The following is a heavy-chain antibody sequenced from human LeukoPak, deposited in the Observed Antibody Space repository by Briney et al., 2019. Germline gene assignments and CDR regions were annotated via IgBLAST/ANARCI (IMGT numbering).Heavy chain of an antibody. Sequence: GGSLRLCCAASGFTFSNYWMSWVRQAPGKGLEWVANIKQDGSEKYYVDSVKGRFTISRDNAKNSLYLQMNSLRAEDTAVYYCASFRRSVAGRTGLDYWGQGTLVTVSS. D-gene: IGHD6-19*01. CDR3: ASFRRSVAGRTGLDY. V-gene: IGHV3-7*01. CDR2: IKQDGSEK. CDR1: GFTFSNYW. J-gene: IGHJ4*02.